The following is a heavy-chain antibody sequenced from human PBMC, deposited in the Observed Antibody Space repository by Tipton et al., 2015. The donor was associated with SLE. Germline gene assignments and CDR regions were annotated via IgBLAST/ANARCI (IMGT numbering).Heavy chain of an antibody. J-gene: IGHJ3*01. D-gene: IGHD1-7*01. CDR2: LYGSGSP. V-gene: IGHV4-61*02. CDR3: AREDSENLDAFDV. CDR1: GASIFAGSYY. Sequence: TLSLTCTVSGASIFAGSYYWHWIRQPAGKGLEWIGRLYGSGSPTHYNPSLEGRVTVSVDTSQNQVSLKLTSVTAADTAVYYCAREDSENLDAFDVWGPGTGVSVSS.